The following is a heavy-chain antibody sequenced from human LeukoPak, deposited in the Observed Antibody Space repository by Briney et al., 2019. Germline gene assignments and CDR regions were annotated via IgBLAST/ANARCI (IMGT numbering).Heavy chain of an antibody. CDR3: AKNRGTTWWDLVDF. D-gene: IGHD1-7*01. CDR2: ISGDNGNT. Sequence: ASVKVSCKASGHTFTNFGITWVRQAPGQGLEWMGWISGDNGNTNYAQRLQGRVTMTIETATTTGYMELRSLRSDDTAVYYCAKNRGTTWWDLVDFWGQGTLVTVSP. V-gene: IGHV1-18*01. CDR1: GHTFTNFG. J-gene: IGHJ4*02.